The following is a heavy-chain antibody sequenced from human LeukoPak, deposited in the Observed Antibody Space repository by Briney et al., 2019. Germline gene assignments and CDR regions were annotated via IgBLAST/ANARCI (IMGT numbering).Heavy chain of an antibody. V-gene: IGHV3-15*01. D-gene: IGHD3-22*01. CDR2: IKSKTDGGTT. Sequence: GGSLRLSCAASGFTFSNAWMSWVRQAPGKGLEWVGRIKSKTDGGTTDYAAPVKGRFTISRDDSKNTLYLQMNSLKTEDTAVYYCTTDLPYYYDSSGNDYWGQGTLVTVSS. CDR3: TTDLPYYYDSSGNDY. CDR1: GFTFSNAW. J-gene: IGHJ4*02.